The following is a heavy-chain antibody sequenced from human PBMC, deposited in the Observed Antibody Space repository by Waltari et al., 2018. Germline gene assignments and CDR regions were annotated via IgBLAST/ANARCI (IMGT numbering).Heavy chain of an antibody. CDR1: GGSFSGYY. D-gene: IGHD3-3*01. CDR2: INHSGST. J-gene: IGHJ4*02. CDR3: ARLRPGYYDFWSGWVDY. Sequence: QVQLQQWGAGLLKPSETLSLTCAVYGGSFSGYYWSWIRQPPGKGLEWIGEINHSGSTNYNPSLKSRVTISVDTSKNQFSLKLSSVTAADTAVYYCARLRPGYYDFWSGWVDYWGQGTLVTVSS. V-gene: IGHV4-34*01.